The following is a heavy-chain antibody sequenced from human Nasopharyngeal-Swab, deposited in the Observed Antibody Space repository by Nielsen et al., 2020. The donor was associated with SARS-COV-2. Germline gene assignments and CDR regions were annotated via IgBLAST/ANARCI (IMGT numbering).Heavy chain of an antibody. CDR2: ISSSSSYT. CDR1: GFTFSDYY. V-gene: IGHV3-11*06. Sequence: GESLKISCAASGFTFSDYYMSWIRQAPGKGLEWVSYISSSSSYTNYADSVKGRFTISRDNAKNSLYLQMNSLRAEDTAVYYCARAKRATIFGVVIMGEFDYWGQGTLVTVSS. D-gene: IGHD3-3*01. CDR3: ARAKRATIFGVVIMGEFDY. J-gene: IGHJ4*02.